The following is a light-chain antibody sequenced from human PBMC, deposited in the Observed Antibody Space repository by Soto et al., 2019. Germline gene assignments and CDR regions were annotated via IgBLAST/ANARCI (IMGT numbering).Light chain of an antibody. J-gene: IGKJ2*03. CDR3: LQYNTFPHS. CDR1: QIIASW. V-gene: IGKV1-5*01. CDR2: DAT. Sequence: DVQMTQSPSTLAASIGDSVTLTCRASQIIASWLAWYQQKPGKAPNLVIYDATKLQTGVSSRFSATASGAEFTLTISGLQPEDFASYYCLQYNTFPHSFGQGTRLEI.